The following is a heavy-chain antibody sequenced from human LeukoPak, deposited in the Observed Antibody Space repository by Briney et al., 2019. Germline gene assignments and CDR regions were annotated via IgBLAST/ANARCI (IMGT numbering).Heavy chain of an antibody. D-gene: IGHD3-9*01. CDR3: ARGGRITIFPFDY. J-gene: IGHJ4*02. CDR2: INHSGST. Sequence: SETLSLTCAVYGGSFSGYYWSWIRQPPGKGLEWIGEINHSGSTNYNPSLKSRVTISVDTSKNQSSLKLSSVTAADTAVYYCARGGRITIFPFDYWGQGTLVTVSS. V-gene: IGHV4-34*01. CDR1: GGSFSGYY.